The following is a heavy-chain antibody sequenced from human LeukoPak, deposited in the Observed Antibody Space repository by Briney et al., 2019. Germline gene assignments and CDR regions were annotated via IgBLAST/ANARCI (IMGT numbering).Heavy chain of an antibody. CDR1: GFTLSSYA. D-gene: IGHD3-3*01. Sequence: PGGSLRLSCAASGFTLSSYAMSWVRQAPGKGLEWVSAISGSGGSTYYADSVKGRFTISRDNSKNTLYLQMNSLRAEDTAVYYCAKDAPADYDFWSGYFTYYFDYWGQGTLVTVSS. CDR3: AKDAPADYDFWSGYFTYYFDY. CDR2: ISGSGGST. J-gene: IGHJ4*02. V-gene: IGHV3-23*01.